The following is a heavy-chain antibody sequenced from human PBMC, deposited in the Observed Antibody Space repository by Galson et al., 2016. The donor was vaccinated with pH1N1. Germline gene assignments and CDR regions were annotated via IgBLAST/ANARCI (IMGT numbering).Heavy chain of an antibody. Sequence: LSLTCSVSGDSIRSSTFYWGWTRQPPGQGLEWIGSFFYSENTYYNPSLKGRVTISVDASTNQFSLKLNSLTAADTAVYYCARHRLVRDISMGGWFDPWGQGTQVSDSS. V-gene: IGHV4-39*01. CDR2: FFYSENT. D-gene: IGHD1-26*01. J-gene: IGHJ5*02. CDR1: GDSIRSSTFY. CDR3: ARHRLVRDISMGGWFDP.